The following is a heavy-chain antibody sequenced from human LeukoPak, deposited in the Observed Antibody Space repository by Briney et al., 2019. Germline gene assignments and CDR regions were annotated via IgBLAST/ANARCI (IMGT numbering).Heavy chain of an antibody. J-gene: IGHJ4*02. Sequence: PSETLSLTCTVSGGSFSSSTYYWGWIRQPPGTGLECIGSMYYSGSTYYNQSLKSRVTISVDTSKNQFSLKLTSVTAADTAVYYCARHYYDSSGYCPWYFDYWGQGTLVTVSS. V-gene: IGHV4-39*01. D-gene: IGHD3-22*01. CDR3: ARHYYDSSGYCPWYFDY. CDR2: MYYSGST. CDR1: GGSFSSSTYY.